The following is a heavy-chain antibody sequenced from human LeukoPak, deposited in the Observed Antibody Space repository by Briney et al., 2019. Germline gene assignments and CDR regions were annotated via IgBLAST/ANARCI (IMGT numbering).Heavy chain of an antibody. CDR3: AKEGFDS. Sequence: PGRSLRLSCAASGFTFSSYAMHWVRQAPGKGLEWVAVISYDGSNKYYADSVKGRFTISRDKSKNTLYLQMNSLRAEDTAVYYCAKEGFDSWGQGTLVTVSS. CDR2: ISYDGSNK. J-gene: IGHJ4*02. CDR1: GFTFSSYA. V-gene: IGHV3-30-3*01.